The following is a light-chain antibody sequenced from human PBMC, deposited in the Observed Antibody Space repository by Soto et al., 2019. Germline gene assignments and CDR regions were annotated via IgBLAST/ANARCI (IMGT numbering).Light chain of an antibody. Sequence: EIVMTQSPATLSVSPGERATLSCRASQSVSSNLAWYQQKPGQTPRLLIYGASTRATGIPARFSGSGSGTEFTLTISSLQSEDFAVYYCQQYNNWPLPFGGGTRWIS. J-gene: IGKJ4*02. CDR1: QSVSSN. CDR3: QQYNNWPLP. V-gene: IGKV3-15*01. CDR2: GAS.